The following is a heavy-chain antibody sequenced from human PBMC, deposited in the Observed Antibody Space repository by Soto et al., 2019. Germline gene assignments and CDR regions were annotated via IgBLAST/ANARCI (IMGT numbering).Heavy chain of an antibody. CDR3: ASRGTYYYYSSGYYAFDI. V-gene: IGHV3-53*04. D-gene: IGHD3-22*01. Sequence: GGSLRLSCAASGFTVSSNYMSWVRQAPGKGLEWVSVIYSGGSTYYADSVKGRFTISRHNSKNTLYLQMNSLRAEDTVVEYCASRGTYYYYSSGYYAFDIWGQGTMVTVSS. J-gene: IGHJ3*02. CDR1: GFTVSSNY. CDR2: IYSGGST.